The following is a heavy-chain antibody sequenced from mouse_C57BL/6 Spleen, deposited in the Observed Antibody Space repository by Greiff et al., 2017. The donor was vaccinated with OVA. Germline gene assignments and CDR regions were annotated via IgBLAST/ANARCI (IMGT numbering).Heavy chain of an antibody. D-gene: IGHD6-1*01. CDR1: GYTFTSYW. Sequence: QVQLQQPGAELVMPGASVKLSCKASGYTFTSYWMHWVKQRPGQGLEWIGEIDPSDSYTNYNQKFKGKSTLTVDKSSSTAYMQLSSLTSEDSAVYYCARGDSRYYFDYGGQGTTLTVSS. CDR2: IDPSDSYT. J-gene: IGHJ2*01. V-gene: IGHV1-69*01. CDR3: ARGDSRYYFDY.